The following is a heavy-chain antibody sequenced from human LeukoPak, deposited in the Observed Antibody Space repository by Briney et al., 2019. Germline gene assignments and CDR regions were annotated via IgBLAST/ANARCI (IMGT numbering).Heavy chain of an antibody. CDR3: ARELLYFGMDV. D-gene: IGHD3-10*01. V-gene: IGHV1-3*01. J-gene: IGHJ6*02. CDR1: GYTFTSYA. CDR2: INAGNGNT. Sequence: ASVKVSCKASGYTFTSYAMHWVRQAAGQRLEWMGWINAGNGNTKYSQKFQGRVTINRDTSARTAYMELRSLRYEDTAIYYCARELLYFGMDVWGQGTTVTVSS.